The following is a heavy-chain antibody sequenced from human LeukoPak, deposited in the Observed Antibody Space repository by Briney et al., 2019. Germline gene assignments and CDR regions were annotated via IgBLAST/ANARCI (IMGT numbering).Heavy chain of an antibody. CDR2: INPSGGST. Sequence: ASVKVSCKASGYTFTSYYMHWVRQAPGQGLEWMGTINPSGGSTSYAQKFQGRVTMTRDTSTSTVYMELSSLRSEDTAVYYCARESTGSYTQLQYYYMDVWGKGTTVTVSS. V-gene: IGHV1-46*01. D-gene: IGHD2-15*01. CDR3: ARESTGSYTQLQYYYMDV. J-gene: IGHJ6*03. CDR1: GYTFTSYY.